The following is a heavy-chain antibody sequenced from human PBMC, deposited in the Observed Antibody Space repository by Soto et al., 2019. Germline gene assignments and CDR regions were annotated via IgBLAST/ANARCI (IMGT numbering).Heavy chain of an antibody. Sequence: GGSLRLSCAASGFTFSSYWMHWVRQAPGKGLVWVSRINSDGSSTSYADSVKGRFTISRDNAKNTLYLQMNSLRAEDTAAYYCARDWDSVRYYGSGRYHERAYWGQGTLVTVSS. D-gene: IGHD3-10*01. J-gene: IGHJ4*02. CDR1: GFTFSSYW. CDR3: ARDWDSVRYYGSGRYHERAY. V-gene: IGHV3-74*01. CDR2: INSDGSST.